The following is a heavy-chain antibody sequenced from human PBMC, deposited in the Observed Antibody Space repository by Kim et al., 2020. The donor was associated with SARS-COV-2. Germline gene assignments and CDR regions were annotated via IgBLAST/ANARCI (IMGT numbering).Heavy chain of an antibody. V-gene: IGHV3-21*04. J-gene: IGHJ4*02. Sequence: GGSLRLSCAASGFTFSSYSMNWVRQAPGKGLEWVSSISSSSSYIYYADSVKGRFTISRDNAKNSLYLQMNSLRAEDTAVYYCARARGVRGWRVGTFDYWGQGTLVTVSS. D-gene: IGHD3-10*01. CDR1: GFTFSSYS. CDR3: ARARGVRGWRVGTFDY. CDR2: ISSSSSYI.